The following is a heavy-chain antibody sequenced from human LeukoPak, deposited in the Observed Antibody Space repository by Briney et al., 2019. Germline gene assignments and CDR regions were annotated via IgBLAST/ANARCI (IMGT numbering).Heavy chain of an antibody. CDR1: GYTFTTYY. CDR3: ARDGEYYDSGGSYFDY. Sequence: ASVKVSCKASGYTFTTYYMHWVRQAPGQGLEWMGILNPSSGSTSYAQRFQGRVTMTRDTSTSTFYMELRSLKSEDTAVYYCARDGEYYDSGGSYFDYWGQGTAVTVSS. D-gene: IGHD3-22*01. J-gene: IGHJ4*02. CDR2: LNPSSGST. V-gene: IGHV1-46*01.